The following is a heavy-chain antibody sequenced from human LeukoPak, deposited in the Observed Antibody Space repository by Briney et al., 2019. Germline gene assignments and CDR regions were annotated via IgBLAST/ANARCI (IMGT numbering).Heavy chain of an antibody. CDR3: ARKRGSSWYEKRAFDI. CDR1: GGSFSGYY. Sequence: SETLSLTCAVYGGSFSGYYWSWIRQPPGKGLEWIGEINHSGSTNYNPSLKSRVTISVDTSKNQFSLKLSSVTAADTAVYYCARKRGSSWYEKRAFDIWGQGTMVTVSS. J-gene: IGHJ3*02. CDR2: INHSGST. V-gene: IGHV4-34*01. D-gene: IGHD6-13*01.